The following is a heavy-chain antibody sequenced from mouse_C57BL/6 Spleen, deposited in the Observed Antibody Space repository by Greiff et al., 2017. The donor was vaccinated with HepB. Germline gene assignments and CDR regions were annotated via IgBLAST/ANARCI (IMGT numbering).Heavy chain of an antibody. V-gene: IGHV2-6*01. CDR2: IWGVGST. CDR3: ASGNDGPFAY. CDR1: GFSLTSYG. D-gene: IGHD2-3*01. Sequence: VMLVESGPGLVAPSQSLSITCTVSGFSLTSYGVDWVRQSPGKGLEWLGVIWGVGSTNYNSARKSRLSISKDNSKSQVFLKMNSLQTDDTAMYYCASGNDGPFAYWGQGTLVTVSA. J-gene: IGHJ3*01.